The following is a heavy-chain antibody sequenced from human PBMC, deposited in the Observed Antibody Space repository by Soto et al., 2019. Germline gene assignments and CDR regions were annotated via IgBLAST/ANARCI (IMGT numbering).Heavy chain of an antibody. CDR3: ARELIAVAGTSDAFDI. CDR2: IWYDGSNK. CDR1: GFTFSSYG. V-gene: IGHV3-33*01. D-gene: IGHD6-19*01. J-gene: IGHJ3*02. Sequence: QVQLVESGGGVVQPGRSLRLSCAASGFTFSSYGMHWVRQAPGKGLEWVAVIWYDGSNKYYADSVKGRFTISRDNSKNXLYLQRNSLRAEDTAVYYCARELIAVAGTSDAFDIWGQGTMVTVSS.